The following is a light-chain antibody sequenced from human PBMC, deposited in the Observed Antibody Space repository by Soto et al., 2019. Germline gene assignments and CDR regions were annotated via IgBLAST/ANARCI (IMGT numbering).Light chain of an antibody. J-gene: IGKJ2*01. CDR2: GAF. CDR3: LQYNDWPFT. CDR1: QSVSSK. V-gene: IGKV3-15*01. Sequence: EIVMTQSPATLSVSPGEVATVSCKASQSVSSKLAWYQQKPGQAPRVLIYGAFTRATGIPARFSGSGSGTEFTLTISSLQSEDFAVYYCLQYNDWPFTFGHGTKLEIK.